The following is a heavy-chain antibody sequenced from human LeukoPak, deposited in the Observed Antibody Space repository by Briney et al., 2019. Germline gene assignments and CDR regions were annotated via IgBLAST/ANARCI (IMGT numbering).Heavy chain of an antibody. Sequence: PSETLSLTCTVSGGSISSSSYSWGWIRQPPGKGLEWIGNIYYSGRPYYNPSLKSRVTMSVDTSKNQFSLKLSSVTAADTAVYYCARVRYGSGSLYYYYYYMDVWGKGTTVTISS. J-gene: IGHJ6*03. CDR2: IYYSGRP. D-gene: IGHD3-10*01. CDR1: GGSISSSSYS. V-gene: IGHV4-39*01. CDR3: ARVRYGSGSLYYYYYYMDV.